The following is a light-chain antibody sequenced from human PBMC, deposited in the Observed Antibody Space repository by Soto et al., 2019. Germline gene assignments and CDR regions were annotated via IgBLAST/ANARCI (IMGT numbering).Light chain of an antibody. CDR1: QSVSSSY. CDR3: QQYGSLGT. V-gene: IGKV3-20*01. J-gene: IGKJ1*01. CDR2: GAS. Sequence: EIVLTQSPGTLSLSPGERATLSCRASQSVSSSYLAWYQQKPGQAPRLLIYGASSRTTGIPDRFSGSGSGTDFTLPISRLEPEDFAVYYCQQYGSLGTFGQGTKVEIK.